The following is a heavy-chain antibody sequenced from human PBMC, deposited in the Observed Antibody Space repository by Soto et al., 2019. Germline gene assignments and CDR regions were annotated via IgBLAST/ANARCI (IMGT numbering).Heavy chain of an antibody. J-gene: IGHJ4*02. V-gene: IGHV4-31*03. CDR3: ARELTGAGYFDH. CDR1: GGSITSDAYY. Sequence: QVQLQESGPGLVKPSQTLSLTCTVSGGSITSDAYYWSWIRQLPGKGLECVGYFYYSGNTYYNPSLMGRVTISVDTPNNQFSLKLSSVTAADTAVYFCARELTGAGYFDHWGQGTLVTVSS. D-gene: IGHD7-27*01. CDR2: FYYSGNT.